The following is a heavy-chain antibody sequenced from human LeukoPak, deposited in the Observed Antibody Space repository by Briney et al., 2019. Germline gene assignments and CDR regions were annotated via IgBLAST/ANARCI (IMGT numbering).Heavy chain of an antibody. CDR3: ARDLEDRNYWFDP. D-gene: IGHD1-14*01. Sequence: GGSLRLSCAASGFTFSSYEMNWVRQAPGKGLEWVSSISSSSSYIYYADSVKGRFTISRDNAKNSLYLQMNSLRAEDTAVYYCARDLEDRNYWFDPWGQGTLVTVSS. CDR2: ISSSSSYI. CDR1: GFTFSSYE. V-gene: IGHV3-21*01. J-gene: IGHJ5*02.